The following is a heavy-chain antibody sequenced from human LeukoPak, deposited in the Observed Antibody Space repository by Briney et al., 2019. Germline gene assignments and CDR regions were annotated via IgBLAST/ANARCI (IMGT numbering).Heavy chain of an antibody. J-gene: IGHJ6*03. V-gene: IGHV3-20*01. CDR2: ISRSGRAT. CDR1: GFKSDEYE. CDR3: ARVPGSHYYYYMDV. Sequence: GGSLTLSCAASGFKSDEYEMSWVRQVPGKGLEYVSGISRSGRATGYGDSVKGRFTISRDNAKNSLFLQMTSLRAEDTALYHCARVPGSHYYYYMDVWGKGAAVTVSS.